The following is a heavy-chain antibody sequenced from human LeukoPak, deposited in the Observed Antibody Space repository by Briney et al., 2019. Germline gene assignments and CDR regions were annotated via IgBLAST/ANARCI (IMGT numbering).Heavy chain of an antibody. Sequence: PGGPLRLSCAASGFTFSSYAMSWVRQAPGKGLEWVAVIWYGGSNKYYADSVKGRFTISRDNSKNTLYLQMNSLRAEDTAVYYCAKDRGQLERYAFDIWGQGTMVTVSS. V-gene: IGHV3-30*02. D-gene: IGHD1-1*01. CDR2: IWYGGSNK. J-gene: IGHJ3*02. CDR1: GFTFSSYA. CDR3: AKDRGQLERYAFDI.